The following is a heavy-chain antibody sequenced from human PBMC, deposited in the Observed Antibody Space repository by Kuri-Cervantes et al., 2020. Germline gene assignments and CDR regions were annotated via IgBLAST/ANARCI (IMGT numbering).Heavy chain of an antibody. CDR3: AKEKAYSSTYYYGMDV. V-gene: IGHV3-30*18. CDR1: GFTFSSYG. D-gene: IGHD6-13*01. CDR2: ISYDGSNK. J-gene: IGHJ6*02. Sequence: GESLKISCAASGFTFSSYGMHWVRQAPGKGLEWVAVISYDGSNKYYADSVKGRFTISRDNSKNTLYLQMNSLRAEDTAVYYCAKEKAYSSTYYYGMDVWGQGTTVTVSS.